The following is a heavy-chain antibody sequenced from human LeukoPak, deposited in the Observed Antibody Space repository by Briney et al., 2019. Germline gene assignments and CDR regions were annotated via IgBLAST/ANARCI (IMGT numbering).Heavy chain of an antibody. CDR2: IKQDGSEK. J-gene: IGHJ4*02. D-gene: IGHD5-18*01. CDR1: GFTFSNYW. CDR3: ARDFGGYSYDY. Sequence: GGSLRLSCAASGFTFSNYWMSWVRQSPGKGLEWVANIKQDGSEKYYLDSVKGRFTISKDNAENSLYLQMNGLRAEDTAVYYCARDFGGYSYDYWGQGTLVTVSS. V-gene: IGHV3-7*01.